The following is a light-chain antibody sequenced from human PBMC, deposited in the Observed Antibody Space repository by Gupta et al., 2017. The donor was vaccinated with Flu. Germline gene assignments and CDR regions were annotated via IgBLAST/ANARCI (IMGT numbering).Light chain of an antibody. CDR1: LSISGNY. J-gene: IGKJ1*01. Sequence: GTLELSLGVTARLSCSVMLSISGNYLSWYHQKPGQAPKILINGVSDRATGVPDRFSGSKTGSEFTLTISRLEPEDFAIYYCQHDSNRPKTFGQGTKVEIK. V-gene: IGKV3-20*01. CDR3: QHDSNRPKT. CDR2: GVS.